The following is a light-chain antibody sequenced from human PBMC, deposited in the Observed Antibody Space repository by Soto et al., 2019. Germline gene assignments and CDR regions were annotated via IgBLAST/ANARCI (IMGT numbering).Light chain of an antibody. CDR2: EVR. Sequence: QSALTQPASVSGSPGQSITISCAGTMRDVGAYNLVSWYQQHPGRAPQLIIYEVRNLPSGISFRFAGSTSGNTASLNISGLHAEAEADYYCSSYTSTSSLIFGGGTQVTGL. CDR1: MRDVGAYNL. V-gene: IGLV2-14*01. CDR3: SSYTSTSSLI. J-gene: IGLJ2*01.